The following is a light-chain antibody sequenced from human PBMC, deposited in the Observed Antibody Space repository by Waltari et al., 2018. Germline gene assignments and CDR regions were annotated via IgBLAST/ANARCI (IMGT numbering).Light chain of an antibody. V-gene: IGLV1-47*01. J-gene: IGLJ3*02. CDR2: SNN. Sequence: QSVVTQPPSASGTPGQRVTISCSGSSSNIGSNHVYWYQQFPGMAPKLLIYSNNQRPSGVRDRFSGSKSGTSASLVISGLRSEDEADYCCAAWDDSLSSGVFGGGTKLTVL. CDR1: SSNIGSNH. CDR3: AAWDDSLSSGV.